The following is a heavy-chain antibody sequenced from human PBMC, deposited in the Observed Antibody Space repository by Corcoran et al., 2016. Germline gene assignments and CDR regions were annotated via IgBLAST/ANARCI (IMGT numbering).Heavy chain of an antibody. Sequence: QVQLVESGGGVVQPGRSLRLSCAASGFTFSSYGMHWVRQAPGKGLEWVAVISYDGSNKYYADSVKGRFTISRDNSKNTLYLQRNSLRAEDTAVYYCAKDLVDIVVVVAATGDRSLPHYGMDVWGQGTTVTVSS. V-gene: IGHV3-30*18. CDR3: AKDLVDIVVVVAATGDRSLPHYGMDV. D-gene: IGHD2-15*01. CDR2: ISYDGSNK. CDR1: GFTFSSYG. J-gene: IGHJ6*02.